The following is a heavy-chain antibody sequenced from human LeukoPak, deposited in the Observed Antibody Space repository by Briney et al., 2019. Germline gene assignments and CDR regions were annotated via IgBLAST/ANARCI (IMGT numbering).Heavy chain of an antibody. Sequence: SETLSLTCTVSGGSISSYYWSWIRQPAGKGLEWIGRIYTIGSTNYNPSLKSRVTMSVDTSKNQFSLKLSSVTAADTAVYYCARGGYSYGYYYYGMDVWGQGTTVTVSS. CDR1: GGSISSYY. CDR2: IYTIGST. CDR3: ARGGYSYGYYYYGMDV. J-gene: IGHJ6*02. D-gene: IGHD5-18*01. V-gene: IGHV4-4*07.